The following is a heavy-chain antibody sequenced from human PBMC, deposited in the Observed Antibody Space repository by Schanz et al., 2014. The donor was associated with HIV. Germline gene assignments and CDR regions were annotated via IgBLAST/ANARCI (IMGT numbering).Heavy chain of an antibody. CDR1: GGSFSGDY. CDR3: GRGTRYERDYVGPRSDGMDV. CDR2: INHSGNT. J-gene: IGHJ6*02. Sequence: QVQLQQWGAGLLKPSETLSLTCAVYGGSFSGDYWTWLRQPPGKALEWIGEINHSGNTYKKPSLKSRVTISVDTSKNQFSLNLTSVTAADTAVYFCGRGTRYERDYVGPRSDGMDVWGQGTTVIVSS. D-gene: IGHD4-17*01. V-gene: IGHV4-34*01.